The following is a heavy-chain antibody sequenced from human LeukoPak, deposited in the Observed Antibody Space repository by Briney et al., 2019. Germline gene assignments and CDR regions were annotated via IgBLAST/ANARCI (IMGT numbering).Heavy chain of an antibody. Sequence: SETLSLTCTVSGDSISSYYWSWIWQPAGKGLEWIGRIYASGSTNYNPSLKSRVTMSLDTSKNQFSLNLSSVTAADTAVYYCARKALPGNWFDPWGQGTLVTVSS. CDR3: ARKALPGNWFDP. CDR1: GDSISSYY. V-gene: IGHV4-4*07. CDR2: IYASGST. J-gene: IGHJ5*02.